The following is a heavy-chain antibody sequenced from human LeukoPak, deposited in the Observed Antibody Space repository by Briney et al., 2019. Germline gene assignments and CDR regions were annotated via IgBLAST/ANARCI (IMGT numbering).Heavy chain of an antibody. CDR1: RGTFSSYG. Sequence: PVASVKVSCKASRGTFSSYGNSWVRQAPGQGLEWMGGVIAIFGRVKYGQKFQGRATITTDESTSTAYMELSSPTSEDTGVYYCARGELGDSSGFSFFDYWGQGTLVTVSS. D-gene: IGHD3-22*01. CDR3: ARGELGDSSGFSFFDY. CDR2: VIAIFGRV. V-gene: IGHV1-69*05. J-gene: IGHJ4*02.